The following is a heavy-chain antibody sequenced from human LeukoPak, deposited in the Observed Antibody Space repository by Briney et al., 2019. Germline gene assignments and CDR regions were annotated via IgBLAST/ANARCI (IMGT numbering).Heavy chain of an antibody. CDR3: ARAPTNWVYFDF. J-gene: IGHJ4*02. Sequence: GGSLRLSCAASGFTFSGYWMRWVRQAPGKGLVWVSRINSDGSSTTYADSVRGGFTTSRDSAKNTLYLQINSLRAEYTAVYFCARAPTNWVYFDFWGQGTLVTVSS. V-gene: IGHV3-74*01. CDR1: GFTFSGYW. CDR2: INSDGSST. D-gene: IGHD7-27*01.